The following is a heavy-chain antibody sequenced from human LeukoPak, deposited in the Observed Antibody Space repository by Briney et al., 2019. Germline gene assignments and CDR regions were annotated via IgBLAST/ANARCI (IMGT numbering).Heavy chain of an antibody. Sequence: GGSLRLSCAASGFTFSSYSMNWVRQAPGNGLEWVSSISSSSTYKYYADSVKGRFTISRDNAKNSLYLQMNSLRAEDTAVYYCARDPKVAARGGDYWGQGTLVTVSS. CDR2: ISSSSTYK. J-gene: IGHJ4*02. CDR1: GFTFSSYS. V-gene: IGHV3-21*01. D-gene: IGHD6-6*01. CDR3: ARDPKVAARGGDY.